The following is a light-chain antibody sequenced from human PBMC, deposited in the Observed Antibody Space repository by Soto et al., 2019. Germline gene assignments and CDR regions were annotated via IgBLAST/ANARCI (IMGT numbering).Light chain of an antibody. J-gene: IGKJ4*01. CDR3: QQFSSYPLT. CDR2: EAS. V-gene: IGKV3-20*01. Sequence: EIVLTQSPGTLSLSPGERATLSCRASQSVSSTYLTWYQQKPGQAPRLLIYEASRRATGIPDRFSGSGSGTDFTLTISRLEPEDFAVYYCQQFSSYPLTFGGGTKVDIK. CDR1: QSVSSTY.